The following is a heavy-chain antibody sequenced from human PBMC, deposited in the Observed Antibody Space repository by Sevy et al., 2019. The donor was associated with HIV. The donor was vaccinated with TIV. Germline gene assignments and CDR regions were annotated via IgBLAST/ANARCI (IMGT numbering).Heavy chain of an antibody. V-gene: IGHV3-30*04. J-gene: IGHJ4*02. CDR1: GFTFSSYA. CDR2: ISYDGSNK. Sequence: GGSLRLSCAASGFTFSSYAMHWVRQAPGKGLEWVAVISYDGSNKYYADSVKGRSTISRDNSKNTLYLQMNSLRAEDTAVYYCWRGTAMVKATIDYWGQGTLVTVSS. CDR3: WRGTAMVKATIDY. D-gene: IGHD5-18*01.